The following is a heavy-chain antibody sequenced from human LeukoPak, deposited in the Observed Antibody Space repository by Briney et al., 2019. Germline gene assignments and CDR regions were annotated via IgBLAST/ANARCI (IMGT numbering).Heavy chain of an antibody. D-gene: IGHD3-16*01. Sequence: PSETLSLTCTVSGGSISSSSYYWGWIRQPPGKGLEWVSYISSSSSTIYYADSVKGRFTISRDNAKNSLYLQMNSLRAEDTAVYYCASGGRSYYYYDMDVWGQGTTVTVSS. V-gene: IGHV3-48*04. CDR3: ASGGRSYYYYDMDV. CDR2: ISSSSSTI. CDR1: GGSISSSS. J-gene: IGHJ6*02.